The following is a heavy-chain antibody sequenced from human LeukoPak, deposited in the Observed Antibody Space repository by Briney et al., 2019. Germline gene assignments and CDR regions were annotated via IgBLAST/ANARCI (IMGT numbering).Heavy chain of an antibody. CDR1: GGSLTGSY. CDR2: SNHSGST. V-gene: IGHV4-34*01. D-gene: IGHD6-6*01. CDR3: ARPSIAARPWRWFDA. Sequence: SETLSLTCAVYGGSLTGSYWSWSPEPPGEGLGWIGESNHSGSTNYNPSLMSRVTISVDTSKNQVTVKLSTVTAADTAVYYCARPSIAARPWRWFDAWGQGTLVTVSS. J-gene: IGHJ5*02.